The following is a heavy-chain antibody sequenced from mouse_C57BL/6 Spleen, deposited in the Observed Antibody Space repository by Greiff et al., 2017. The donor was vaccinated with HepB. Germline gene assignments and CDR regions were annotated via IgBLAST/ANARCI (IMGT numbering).Heavy chain of an antibody. D-gene: IGHD2-4*01. J-gene: IGHJ3*01. CDR3: ARGNYDYDEGAWFAY. CDR2: IYPGDGDT. V-gene: IGHV1-80*01. Sequence: VQLQQSGAELVKPGASVKISCKASGYAFSSYWMNWVKQRPGKGLEWIGQIYPGDGDTNYNGKFKGKATLTADKSSSTAYMQLSSLPSEDSAVYFCARGNYDYDEGAWFAYWGQGTLVTVSA. CDR1: GYAFSSYW.